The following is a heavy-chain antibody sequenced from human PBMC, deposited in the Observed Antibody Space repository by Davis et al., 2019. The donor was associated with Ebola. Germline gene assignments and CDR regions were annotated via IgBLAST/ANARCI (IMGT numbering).Heavy chain of an antibody. CDR1: GFTFSNAW. D-gene: IGHD3-22*01. V-gene: IGHV3-15*01. Sequence: GESLKISCAASGFTFSNAWMSWVRQAPGKGLEWVGRIKSKTDGGTTDYAAPVKGRFTISRDDSKNILYLQMNSLKTEDTAVYYCTTDFPITMIVVVNDAFDIWGQGTMVTVSS. CDR3: TTDFPITMIVVVNDAFDI. J-gene: IGHJ3*02. CDR2: IKSKTDGGTT.